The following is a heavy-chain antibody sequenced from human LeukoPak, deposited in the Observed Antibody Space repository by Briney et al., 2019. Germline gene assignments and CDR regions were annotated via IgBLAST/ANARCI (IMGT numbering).Heavy chain of an antibody. D-gene: IGHD4-17*01. CDR3: ARYDYGDYEDYFYYMDV. CDR1: GFIFRSYS. CDR2: ITSSSDTI. Sequence: GGSLRLSCAASGFIFRSYSMNWVRQAPGKGLEWVAFITSSSDTISYADSVKGRFTISRDNAKNSLYLQMDGLRAEDTAVYYCARYDYGDYEDYFYYMDVWGKGTAVSVSS. J-gene: IGHJ6*03. V-gene: IGHV3-48*01.